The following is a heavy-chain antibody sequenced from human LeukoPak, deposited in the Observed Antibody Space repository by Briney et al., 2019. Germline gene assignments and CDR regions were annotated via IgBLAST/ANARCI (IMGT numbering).Heavy chain of an antibody. D-gene: IGHD3-22*01. CDR1: GDSVIGSY. V-gene: IGHV4-59*02. J-gene: IGHJ4*02. CDR3: ARRRYYDSTGYNPTYYFDH. CDR2: IYYSVDT. Sequence: SETLSLTCTVSGDSVIGSYWSWIRQAPGKGLEFIGYIYYSVDTDYNPSLKNRVTMSLDLSKKQFSLSLTSVTAADTAVYYCARRRYYDSTGYNPTYYFDHWRQGILVTVSS.